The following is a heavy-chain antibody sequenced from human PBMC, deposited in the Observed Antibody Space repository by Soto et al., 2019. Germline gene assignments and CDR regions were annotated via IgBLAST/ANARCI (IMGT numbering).Heavy chain of an antibody. CDR1: GYTFTSYG. J-gene: IGHJ6*02. CDR2: ISAYNGNT. D-gene: IGHD3-3*01. V-gene: IGHV1-18*01. CDR3: ARDPGQLYYDFWSGSAVGYYYYGMDV. Sequence: GASVKVSCKASGYTFTSYGISWVRQAPGQGLEWMGWISAYNGNTNYAQKLQGRVTMTTDTSTSTAYMELRSLRSDDTAVYYCARDPGQLYYDFWSGSAVGYYYYGMDVWGQGTTVTVSS.